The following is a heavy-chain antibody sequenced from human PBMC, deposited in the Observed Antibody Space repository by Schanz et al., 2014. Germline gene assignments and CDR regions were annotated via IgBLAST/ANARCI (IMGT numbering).Heavy chain of an antibody. CDR3: ARDSLRGATGGYGMDV. D-gene: IGHD2-8*02. CDR1: GYIFINSG. Sequence: QIQLVQSGPEVKKPGATVKVSCKASGYIFINSGISWVRQAPGQGLEWMGWISVYNHNKEYDQKFQGRVTMTTDTSTSTAYMALTDLRSDDTAVYYCARDSLRGATGGYGMDVWGQGTTVTVSS. V-gene: IGHV1-18*01. J-gene: IGHJ6*02. CDR2: ISVYNHNK.